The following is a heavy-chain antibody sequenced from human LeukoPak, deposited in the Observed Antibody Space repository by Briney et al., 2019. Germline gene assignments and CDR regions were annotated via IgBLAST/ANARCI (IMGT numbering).Heavy chain of an antibody. Sequence: SETLPLTCTVSGGSISSSSYYWGWIRQPPGKGLEWIGSIYYSGSTYYNPSLKSRVTISVDTSKNQFSLKLSSVTAADTAVYYCARDRNEKWEPNNWFDPWGQGTLVTVSS. CDR1: GGSISSSSYY. CDR3: ARDRNEKWEPNNWFDP. V-gene: IGHV4-39*07. CDR2: IYYSGST. D-gene: IGHD1-26*01. J-gene: IGHJ5*02.